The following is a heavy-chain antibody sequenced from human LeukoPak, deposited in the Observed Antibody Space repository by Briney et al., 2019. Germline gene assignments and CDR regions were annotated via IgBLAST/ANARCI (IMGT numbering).Heavy chain of an antibody. Sequence: GGSLRLSCAASGFSFTNAWMRWVRQAPGKGLEWVGRIKGKADGGTTDYAAVVKGRFTIFRDDSKNTLYLQMSSLKTEDTAVYYCITDSRAVDYWGRGTLVTVSS. D-gene: IGHD6-13*01. CDR3: ITDSRAVDY. V-gene: IGHV3-15*01. J-gene: IGHJ4*02. CDR1: GFSFTNAW. CDR2: IKGKADGGTT.